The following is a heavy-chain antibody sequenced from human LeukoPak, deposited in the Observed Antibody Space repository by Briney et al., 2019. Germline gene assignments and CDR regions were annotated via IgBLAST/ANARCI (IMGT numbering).Heavy chain of an antibody. J-gene: IGHJ3*02. CDR2: INHSGST. D-gene: IGHD2-15*01. CDR1: GGSISSYY. CDR3: ALESRYCSGGSCPSDDAFDI. Sequence: SETLSLTCTVSGGSISSYYWSWIRQPPGKGLEWIGEINHSGSTNYNPSLKSRVTISVDTSKNQFSLKLSSVTAADTAVYYCALESRYCSGGSCPSDDAFDIWGQGTMVTVSS. V-gene: IGHV4-34*01.